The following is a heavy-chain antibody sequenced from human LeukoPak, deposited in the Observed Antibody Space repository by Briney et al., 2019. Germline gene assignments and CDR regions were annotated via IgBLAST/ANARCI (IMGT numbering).Heavy chain of an antibody. CDR3: ARRDGSFYWYFDL. J-gene: IGHJ2*01. CDR2: IYYSGST. CDR1: GGSISSGDYY. V-gene: IGHV4-30-4*01. Sequence: SETLSLTCTVSGGSISSGDYYWSWIRQPPGKGLEWIGYIYYSGSTYYNPSLKSRVTISVDTSKNQFSLKLSSVTAADTAVYYCARRDGSFYWYFDLWGRGTLVTVSS. D-gene: IGHD5-24*01.